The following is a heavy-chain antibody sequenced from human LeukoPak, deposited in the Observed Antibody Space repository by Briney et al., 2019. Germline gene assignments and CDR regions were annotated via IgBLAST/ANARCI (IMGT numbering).Heavy chain of an antibody. J-gene: IGHJ4*02. CDR2: IYYSGST. Sequence: PSETLSLTCTVSGGSISSSSYYWGWIRQPPGKGLEWIGSIYYSGSTYYNPSLKSRVTISVDTSKNQFSLKLSSVTAADTAVYYCAGALGMATIVRDWGQGTLVTVSS. V-gene: IGHV4-39*07. D-gene: IGHD5-24*01. CDR1: GGSISSSSYY. CDR3: AGALGMATIVRD.